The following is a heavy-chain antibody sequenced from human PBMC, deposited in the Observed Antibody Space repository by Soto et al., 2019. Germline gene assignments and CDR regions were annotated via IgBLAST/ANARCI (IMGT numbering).Heavy chain of an antibody. V-gene: IGHV3-30-3*01. CDR3: ARETHRVVLMVLAAGGYFDY. D-gene: IGHD2-8*01. CDR1: GFTLSSYA. CDR2: ISYDGCNK. J-gene: IGHJ4*02. Sequence: QVQLVESGGGVVQPGRSLRLSCAASGFTLSSYARHWVRQAPGKGLEWVAVISYDGCNKYYADSVKGRFTISRDNSKNTLYLQMNSLRAEDTAVYYCARETHRVVLMVLAAGGYFDYWGQGTLVTVSS.